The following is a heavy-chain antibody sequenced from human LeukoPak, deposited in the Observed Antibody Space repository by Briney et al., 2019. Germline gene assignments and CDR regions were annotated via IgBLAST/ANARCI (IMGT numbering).Heavy chain of an antibody. V-gene: IGHV3-48*03. CDR1: GFAFSSYE. CDR2: ISSSGSTI. CDR3: AELGITMIGGV. D-gene: IGHD3-10*02. J-gene: IGHJ6*04. Sequence: QPGGSLRLSCAASGFAFSSYEMNWVRQAPGKGLEWVSYISSSGSTIYYADSVKGRFTISRDNAKNSLYLQMNSLRAEDTAVYYCAELGITMIGGVWGKGTTVTISS.